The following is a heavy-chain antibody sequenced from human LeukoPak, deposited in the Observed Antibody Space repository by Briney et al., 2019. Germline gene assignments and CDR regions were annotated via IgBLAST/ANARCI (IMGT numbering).Heavy chain of an antibody. D-gene: IGHD5-18*01. V-gene: IGHV4-4*02. Sequence: SETLSLTCAVSGGSISSSNWWSWVRQPPGKGLEWIGEIYHSGSTNYNPSLKSRVTISVDKSKNQFSLKLSSVTAADTAVYYCARFSNGDTAMANDYYYYYMDVWGKGTTVTVSS. CDR2: IYHSGST. CDR1: GGSISSSNW. CDR3: ARFSNGDTAMANDYYYYYMDV. J-gene: IGHJ6*03.